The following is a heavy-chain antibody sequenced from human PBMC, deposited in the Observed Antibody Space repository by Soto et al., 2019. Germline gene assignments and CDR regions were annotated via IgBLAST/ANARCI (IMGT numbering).Heavy chain of an antibody. Sequence: QVQLVESGGGVVQPGRSLRLSCAASGFMFSNHGMHWVRQAPGKGLEWVAVIWSDRNNRYYADSVKGRFTISRDNSKNTVYLQMNSLRAEDTAVYYCVRGDNWNDEASDYWGQGTLVTVSS. J-gene: IGHJ4*02. CDR1: GFMFSNHG. CDR2: IWSDRNNR. V-gene: IGHV3-33*01. CDR3: VRGDNWNDEASDY. D-gene: IGHD1-1*01.